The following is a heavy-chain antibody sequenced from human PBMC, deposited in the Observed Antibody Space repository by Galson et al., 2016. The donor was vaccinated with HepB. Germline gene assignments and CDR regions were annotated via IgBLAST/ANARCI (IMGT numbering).Heavy chain of an antibody. CDR1: GYSLTEVS. Sequence: SVKVSCKVSGYSLTEVSMHWVRQAPGKGLEWMGGFEPEDGETIYAQKFQGRVTVTEDASTDTAHMELSSLRSDDTAVYYCAVGAMATWGQGTLVTVSS. D-gene: IGHD1-26*01. J-gene: IGHJ5*02. CDR2: FEPEDGET. V-gene: IGHV1-24*01. CDR3: AVGAMAT.